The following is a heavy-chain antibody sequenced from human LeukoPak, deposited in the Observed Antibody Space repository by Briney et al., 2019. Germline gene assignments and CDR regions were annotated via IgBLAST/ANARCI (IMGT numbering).Heavy chain of an antibody. CDR2: ISYSGST. V-gene: IGHV4-61*01. Sequence: PSETLSLTCTVSGASISSGNDYWSWIRQPPGKGLEWIGYISYSGSTNYSPSLKSRVTISVDTSKNQFSLKLSSVTAADTAVYSCARAAGDSPPYYYYMDVWGKGTTVTVSS. CDR3: ARAAGDSPPYYYYMDV. J-gene: IGHJ6*03. D-gene: IGHD3-10*01. CDR1: GASISSGNDY.